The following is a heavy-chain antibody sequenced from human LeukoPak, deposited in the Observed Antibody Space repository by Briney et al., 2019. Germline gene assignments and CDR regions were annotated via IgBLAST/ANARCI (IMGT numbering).Heavy chain of an antibody. Sequence: ASVKVPCKAFGDTFSSYTISWVRQAPGQGLEWMGGIIPIFGTANYAQKFQGRVTITTDESTSTAYMELNSLRYEDTAVYYCARELELEFCSSINCYKCYWFDPWGQGTLVTVSS. CDR3: ARELELEFCSSINCYKCYWFDP. CDR1: GDTFSSYT. J-gene: IGHJ5*02. CDR2: IIPIFGTA. V-gene: IGHV1-69*05. D-gene: IGHD2-2*02.